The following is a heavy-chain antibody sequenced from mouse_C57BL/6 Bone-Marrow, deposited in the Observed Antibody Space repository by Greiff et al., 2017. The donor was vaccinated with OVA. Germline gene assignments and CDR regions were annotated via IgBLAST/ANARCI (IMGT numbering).Heavy chain of an antibody. V-gene: IGHV1-39*01. Sequence: VQLQQSGPELVKPGASVKISCKASGYSFTDYNMNWVKQSNGKSLEWIGVITPNYGTSSYNQKFKGKATLTVDQSSSTAYMQLNSLTSEDSAVYYGARLGTTVVYWYCDVWGTGTTVTVSS. CDR1: GYSFTDYN. J-gene: IGHJ1*03. CDR3: ARLGTTVVYWYCDV. CDR2: ITPNYGTS. D-gene: IGHD1-1*01.